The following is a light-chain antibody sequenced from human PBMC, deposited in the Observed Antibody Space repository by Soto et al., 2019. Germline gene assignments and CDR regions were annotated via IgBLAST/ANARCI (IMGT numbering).Light chain of an antibody. Sequence: DIQMTQSPSTLSASVGDRVTITCRASQSISSWLAWYQQKPGKAPKLLIYDASSLESGVPSRFSGSGSGTEFTLTISSLQPDDFAAYYCQQYNSYWTFGQGTTVELK. CDR1: QSISSW. V-gene: IGKV1-5*01. CDR3: QQYNSYWT. J-gene: IGKJ1*01. CDR2: DAS.